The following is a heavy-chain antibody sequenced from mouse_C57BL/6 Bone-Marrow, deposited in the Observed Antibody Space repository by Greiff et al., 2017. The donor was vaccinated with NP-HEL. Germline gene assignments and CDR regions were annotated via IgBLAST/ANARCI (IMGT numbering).Heavy chain of an antibody. CDR1: GYSITSDY. CDR2: ISYSGST. V-gene: IGHV3-8*01. CDR3: ARGGQLRLRGYYAMDY. J-gene: IGHJ4*01. D-gene: IGHD3-2*02. Sequence: DVKLVESGPGLAKPSQTLSLTCSVTGYSITSDYWNWIRKFPGNKLEYMGYISYSGSTYYNPSLKSRISITRDTSKNQYYLQLNSVTTEDTATYYCARGGQLRLRGYYAMDYWGQGTSVTVSS.